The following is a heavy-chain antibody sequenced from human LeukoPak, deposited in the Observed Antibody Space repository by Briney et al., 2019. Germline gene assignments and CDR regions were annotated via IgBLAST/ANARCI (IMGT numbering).Heavy chain of an antibody. CDR3: VDLRFLDY. CDR2: ISYDGSNK. CDR1: GFTFSSYA. V-gene: IGHV3-30*01. D-gene: IGHD3-3*01. J-gene: IGHJ4*02. Sequence: GRSLRLSCAASGFTFSSYAMHWVREAPGKGLEWVAVISYDGSNKYYADSVKGRFSISRDNSKNTLYLQINSLRAGDAAVYYCVDLRFLDYWGQGTLVTVSS.